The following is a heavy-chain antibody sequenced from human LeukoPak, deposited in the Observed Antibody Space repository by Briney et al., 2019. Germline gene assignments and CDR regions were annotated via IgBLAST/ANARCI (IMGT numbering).Heavy chain of an antibody. CDR2: IYPGDSDT. D-gene: IGHD1-26*01. Sequence: GESLKISCKGSGYSFTSYWIGWVRQMPGKGLEWMGIIYPGDSDTRYSPSFQGQVTISADKSISTAYLQWSSLKASDTAMYYCARHVYSGSYSHDAFDIWGQGTMVTVSS. V-gene: IGHV5-51*01. CDR3: ARHVYSGSYSHDAFDI. J-gene: IGHJ3*02. CDR1: GYSFTSYW.